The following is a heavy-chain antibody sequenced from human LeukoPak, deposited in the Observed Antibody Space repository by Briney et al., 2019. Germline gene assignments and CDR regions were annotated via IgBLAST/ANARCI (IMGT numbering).Heavy chain of an antibody. CDR2: IGGSGGST. D-gene: IGHD3-10*01. J-gene: IGHJ4*02. CDR3: AKQSGGSGTYYYY. CDR1: GFTFSSYA. V-gene: IGHV3-23*01. Sequence: GGSLRLSCAPSGFTFSSYAMTCVRQAPGKGLECVSAIGGSGGSTYYADSVKGRFTISGDNSKNTLYLQMNSLRAEDTAVYYCAKQSGGSGTYYYYWGQGTLVTVSS.